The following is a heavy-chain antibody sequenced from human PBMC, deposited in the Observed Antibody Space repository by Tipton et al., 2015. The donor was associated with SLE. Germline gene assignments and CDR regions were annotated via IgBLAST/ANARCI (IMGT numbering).Heavy chain of an antibody. CDR2: IYYSGST. V-gene: IGHV4-39*07. Sequence: TLSLTCTVSGGSISSHYWSWIRRPPGKGLEWIGSIYYSGSTYYNPSLKSRVTISVDTSKNQFSLKLSSVTAADTAVYYCARLSYDILTGYPDCFDYWGQGTLVTVSS. J-gene: IGHJ4*02. CDR3: ARLSYDILTGYPDCFDY. D-gene: IGHD3-9*01. CDR1: GGSISSHY.